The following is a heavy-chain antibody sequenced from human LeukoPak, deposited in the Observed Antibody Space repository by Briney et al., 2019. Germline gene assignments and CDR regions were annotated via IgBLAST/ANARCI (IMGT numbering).Heavy chain of an antibody. Sequence: GASVKVSCKASGYTFTGYYMNWVRQAPGQGLEWMGWINPNSGRTSYARNFQGRVIMTRDPSINTAYMELSGLTSNDTAVCYCARTREYSSSWYFPPFDPWGQGTLVTISS. CDR1: GYTFTGYY. CDR3: ARTREYSSSWYFPPFDP. CDR2: INPNSGRT. J-gene: IGHJ5*02. D-gene: IGHD6-13*01. V-gene: IGHV1-2*02.